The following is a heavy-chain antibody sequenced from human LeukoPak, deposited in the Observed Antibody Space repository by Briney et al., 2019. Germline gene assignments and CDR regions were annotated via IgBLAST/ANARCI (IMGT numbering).Heavy chain of an antibody. D-gene: IGHD2-2*03. CDR3: ARVDDLDAFDI. V-gene: IGHV3-30*03. Sequence: PGGSLRLSCAASGFTFSSYGMHWVRQAPGKGLEWVAVISYDGSNKYYADSVKGRFTISRDNSKNTLYLQMSSLRPEDTAVHYCARVDDLDAFDIWGQGTMVTVSS. CDR1: GFTFSSYG. CDR2: ISYDGSNK. J-gene: IGHJ3*02.